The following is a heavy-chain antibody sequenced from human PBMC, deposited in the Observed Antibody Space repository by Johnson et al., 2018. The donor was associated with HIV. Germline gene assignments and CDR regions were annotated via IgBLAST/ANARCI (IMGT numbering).Heavy chain of an antibody. V-gene: IGHV3-30*18. CDR1: GFTFSSYG. Sequence: QVQLVESGGGVVQPGRSLRLSCAASGFTFSSYGMHWVRQAPGKGLEWVAVISYDGSNKYYADSVKGRFTISRDNSKNTLHLQMNSLRAEDTAVYYCAKDAGNDFRGLDAFDIWGQGTMVTVSS. D-gene: IGHD3-3*01. J-gene: IGHJ3*02. CDR3: AKDAGNDFRGLDAFDI. CDR2: ISYDGSNK.